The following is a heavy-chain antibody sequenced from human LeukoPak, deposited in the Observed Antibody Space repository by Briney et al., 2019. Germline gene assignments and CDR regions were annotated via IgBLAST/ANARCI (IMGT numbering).Heavy chain of an antibody. J-gene: IGHJ4*02. V-gene: IGHV1-18*01. CDR2: ISAYNGNT. Sequence: ASVKVSCKASGYTFNSYGISWVRQAPGQGLEWMGWISAYNGNTDYAQNLRGRLIMTTDTSTSTAYMELRSLRSDDTAVYYCARDSIDGSGTYYNDSPDYWGQGTLVTVSS. D-gene: IGHD3-10*01. CDR3: ARDSIDGSGTYYNDSPDY. CDR1: GYTFNSYG.